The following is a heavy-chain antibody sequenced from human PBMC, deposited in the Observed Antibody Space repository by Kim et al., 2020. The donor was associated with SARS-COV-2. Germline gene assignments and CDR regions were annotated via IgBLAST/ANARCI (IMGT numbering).Heavy chain of an antibody. D-gene: IGHD6-19*01. Sequence: GGSLRLSCAASGFTFSSYAMSWVRQAPGKGLEWVSAISGSGGRTYYADSVKGRFTISRDNSKNTLYLQMNSLSAEDTAVYYCAKVHSSGWYDDAFDIWGQGTMVTVSS. CDR2: ISGSGGRT. CDR1: GFTFSSYA. J-gene: IGHJ3*02. CDR3: AKVHSSGWYDDAFDI. V-gene: IGHV3-23*01.